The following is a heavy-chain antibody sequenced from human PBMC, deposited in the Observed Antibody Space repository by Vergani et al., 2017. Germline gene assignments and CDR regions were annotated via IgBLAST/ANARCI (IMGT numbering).Heavy chain of an antibody. V-gene: IGHV4-59*13. J-gene: IGHJ4*02. CDR1: GGSFNTYY. Sequence: QVQLEESGPGLVKPSETLSLTCTVSGGSFNTYYWSWIRQSPGKGLEWIGYIYYTGSTNYNPSLNSRVTMSVDTSKNQFSLKLRSVTAADTAVYYCARRSGIVYDIFSGTQYFFDFWGQGTLVTVSS. CDR2: IYYTGST. D-gene: IGHD3-9*01. CDR3: ARRSGIVYDIFSGTQYFFDF.